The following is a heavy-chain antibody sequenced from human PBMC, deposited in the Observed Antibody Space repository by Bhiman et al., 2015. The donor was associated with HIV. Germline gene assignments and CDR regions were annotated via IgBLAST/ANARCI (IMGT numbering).Heavy chain of an antibody. D-gene: IGHD6-13*01. CDR1: GFIFDDYG. CDR3: ARETPXTSYSSSWYAY. V-gene: IGHV3-30*03. CDR2: ISYDGSNK. Sequence: VQLVESGGGVVRPGGSLRLSCAASGFIFDDYGMNWVRQAPGKGLEWVAVISYDGSNKYYADSVKGRFTISRDNSKNTLYLQMNSLRAEDTAVYYCARETPXTSYSSSWYAYWGQGTLVTVSS. J-gene: IGHJ4*02.